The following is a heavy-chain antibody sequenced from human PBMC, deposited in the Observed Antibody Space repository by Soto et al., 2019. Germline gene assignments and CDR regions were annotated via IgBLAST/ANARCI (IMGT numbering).Heavy chain of an antibody. Sequence: SETLSLTCTVSGGSISSTSSYWAWIRQPPGKGLEWVGSIYYLGNTYYNPSLGSRVTISVDTSKNQFSLKLSSVTAADTAVYYCGRLGGLATISYYFDYWGQGALVTVSS. CDR3: GRLGGLATISYYFDY. CDR1: GGSISSTSSY. V-gene: IGHV4-39*01. D-gene: IGHD3-16*01. J-gene: IGHJ4*02. CDR2: IYYLGNT.